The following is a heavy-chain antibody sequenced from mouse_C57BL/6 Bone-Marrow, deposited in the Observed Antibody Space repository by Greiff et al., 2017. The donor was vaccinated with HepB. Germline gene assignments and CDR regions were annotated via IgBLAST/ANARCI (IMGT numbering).Heavy chain of an antibody. CDR1: GYSFTDYN. Sequence: VQLKESGPELVKPGASVKISCKASGYSFTDYNMNWVKQSNGKSLEWIGVINPNYGTTSYNQKFKGKATLTVDQSSSTAYMQLNSLTSEDSAVYDCARITTVVVTGDYWGQGTTLTVSS. CDR2: INPNYGTT. CDR3: ARITTVVVTGDY. V-gene: IGHV1-39*01. D-gene: IGHD1-1*01. J-gene: IGHJ2*01.